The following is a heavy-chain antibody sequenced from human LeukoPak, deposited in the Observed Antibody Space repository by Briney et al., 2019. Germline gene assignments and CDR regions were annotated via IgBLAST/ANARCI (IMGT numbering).Heavy chain of an antibody. V-gene: IGHV4-34*01. D-gene: IGHD3-22*01. CDR1: GGSFSGYY. CDR2: INDSGST. CDR3: ARVIDYDISGYYLGY. Sequence: SSETLSPTCAVYGGSFSGYYWSWIRQPPGKGLEWIGEINDSGSTSCSPSLKSRVSISVDTSKNQFSLKLSSVTAADTAVYYCARVIDYDISGYYLGYWGQGTRVTVSS. J-gene: IGHJ4*02.